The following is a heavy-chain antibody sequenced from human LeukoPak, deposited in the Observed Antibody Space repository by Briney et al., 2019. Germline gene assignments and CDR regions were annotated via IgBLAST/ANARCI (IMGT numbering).Heavy chain of an antibody. Sequence: GGSLRLSCAASGFTVSSSYMSWVRQAPGMGLEWVSVIYSGGSTYYADSVKGRFTISRDNSKNTLYLQMNSLRAEDTAVYYCAREYYDSSGPIDYWGQGTLVTVSS. J-gene: IGHJ4*02. D-gene: IGHD3-22*01. V-gene: IGHV3-53*01. CDR2: IYSGGST. CDR1: GFTVSSSY. CDR3: AREYYDSSGPIDY.